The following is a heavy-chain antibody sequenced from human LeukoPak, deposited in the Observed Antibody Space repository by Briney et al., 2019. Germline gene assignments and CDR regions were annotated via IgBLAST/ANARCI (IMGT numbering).Heavy chain of an antibody. CDR1: GYSFNNYW. Sequence: GESLKISCKASGYSFNNYWIAWVRQMPGTGLGWMGIIFPDDSDTRYSPSFQGQVTISADKSIATAYLQWSSLKASDTAMYYCARLKGVSTGSPYDYWGQGTLVTVSS. J-gene: IGHJ4*02. V-gene: IGHV5-51*01. D-gene: IGHD2-8*01. CDR2: IFPDDSDT. CDR3: ARLKGVSTGSPYDY.